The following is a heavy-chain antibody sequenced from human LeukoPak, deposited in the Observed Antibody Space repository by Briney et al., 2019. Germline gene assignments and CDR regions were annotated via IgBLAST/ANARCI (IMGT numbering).Heavy chain of an antibody. D-gene: IGHD3-22*01. CDR3: ARQDSSGYYYDY. CDR2: IIPIFGIA. V-gene: IGHV1-69*04. CDR1: GGTFSSYA. J-gene: IGHJ4*02. Sequence: SVKVSCKASGGTFSSYAISWVRRAPGQGLEWMGRIIPIFGIANYAQKFQGRVTITADKSTSTAYMELSSLRSEDTAVYYCARQDSSGYYYDYWGQRTLVTVSS.